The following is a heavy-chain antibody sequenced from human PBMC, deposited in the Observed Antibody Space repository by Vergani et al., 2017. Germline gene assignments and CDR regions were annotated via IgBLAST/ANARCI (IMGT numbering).Heavy chain of an antibody. CDR1: EYSFGNYW. Sequence: EVELVQSGPEMRKPGESLKISCKGSEYSFGNYWIGWVRQMPGKGLEWMGIIYPADSDTRYSPSFQGQVTISADKSISTAFLQWDNLKASDTALYYCARHTTYTDSGGQGTLVTVSS. D-gene: IGHD1-1*01. V-gene: IGHV5-51*01. CDR2: IYPADSDT. CDR3: ARHTTYTDS. J-gene: IGHJ4*02.